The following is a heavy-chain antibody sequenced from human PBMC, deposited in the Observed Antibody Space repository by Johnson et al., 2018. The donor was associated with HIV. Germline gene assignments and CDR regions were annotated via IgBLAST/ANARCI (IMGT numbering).Heavy chain of an antibody. D-gene: IGHD4/OR15-4a*01. Sequence: QVQLVESGGGVVQPGGSLRLSCAASGFTFSSYGMHWVRQAPGKGLEWVAFIRYDGSNKYYADSVNARFTISRDNSKNTLYLQMNSLRAEDTAVYYCAKSPGKDNGGNSGGFDIWGQGTRVIVSS. CDR1: GFTFSSYG. V-gene: IGHV3-30*02. J-gene: IGHJ3*02. CDR2: IRYDGSNK. CDR3: AKSPGKDNGGNSGGFDI.